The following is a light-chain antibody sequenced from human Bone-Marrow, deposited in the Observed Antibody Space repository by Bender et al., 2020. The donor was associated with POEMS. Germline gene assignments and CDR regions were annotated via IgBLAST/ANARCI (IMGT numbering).Light chain of an antibody. V-gene: IGLV2-14*01. CDR3: TSYTNSDTLV. CDR2: EVS. Sequence: QSALTQPASMSGSPGQSITISCTGISSDISGYRFVSWYQHHPGLAPKLILYEVSNRPSGVSNRFSGSKSANTASLTISGLQAEDEADYYCTSYTNSDTLVFGGGTKLTVL. J-gene: IGLJ3*02. CDR1: SSDISGYRF.